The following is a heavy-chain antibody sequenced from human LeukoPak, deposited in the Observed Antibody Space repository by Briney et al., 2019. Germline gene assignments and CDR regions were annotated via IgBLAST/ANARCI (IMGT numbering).Heavy chain of an antibody. CDR2: IAYDGSRA. V-gene: IGHV3-33*08. CDR3: TRYNNDHFDY. CDR1: GFTFSSYG. Sequence: GGSLRLSCAASGFTFSSYGMHWVRQAPGKGLEWVAVIAYDGSRAFYADSVKGRFTISRDNSKNTMSVQMDDLRAEDTAVYYCTRYNNDHFDYWGQGTLVTVSS. J-gene: IGHJ4*02. D-gene: IGHD1-14*01.